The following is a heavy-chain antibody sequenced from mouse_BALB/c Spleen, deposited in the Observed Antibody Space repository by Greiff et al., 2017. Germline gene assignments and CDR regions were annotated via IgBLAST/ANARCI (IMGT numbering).Heavy chain of an antibody. V-gene: IGHV14-4*02. CDR2: IDPENGDT. J-gene: IGHJ2*01. Sequence: EVQLQQSGAELVRSGASVKLSCTASGFNIKDYYMHWVKQRPEQGLEWIGWIDPENGDTEYAPKFQGKATMTADTSSNTAYLQLSSLTSEDTAVYYCNAPLLPLFDYWGQGTTLTVSS. CDR1: GFNIKDYY. D-gene: IGHD1-1*01. CDR3: NAPLLPLFDY.